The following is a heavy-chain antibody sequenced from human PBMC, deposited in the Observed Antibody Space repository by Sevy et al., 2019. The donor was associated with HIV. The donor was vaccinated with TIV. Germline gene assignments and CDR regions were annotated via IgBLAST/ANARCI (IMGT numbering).Heavy chain of an antibody. CDR3: AKRLVSWDGMDV. CDR1: GFSGFTFSSFV. CDR2: ISGSGGST. D-gene: IGHD1-26*01. V-gene: IGHV3-23*01. J-gene: IGHJ6*02. Sequence: GGSLRLSCAVSGFSGFTFSSFVISWVRQAPGKGLEWVSAISGSGGSTYYADSVKGRFTISRDNSKNTLDLEMNSLRAEDTAVYYCAKRLVSWDGMDVWGQGTTVTVSS.